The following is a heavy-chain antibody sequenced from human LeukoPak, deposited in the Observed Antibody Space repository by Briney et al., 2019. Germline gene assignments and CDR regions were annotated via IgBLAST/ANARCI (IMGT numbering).Heavy chain of an antibody. CDR2: INPNSGGT. CDR3: ALHHYYDSSGYVY. CDR1: GYTFTGYY. Sequence: ASVKVSCKASGYTFTGYYMHWVRQAPGQGLEWMGWINPNSGGTNYAQKFQGRVTMTRDTSISTAYMELSRLRSDDTAVYYCALHHYYDSSGYVYWGQGTLVTVSS. J-gene: IGHJ4*02. V-gene: IGHV1-2*02. D-gene: IGHD3-22*01.